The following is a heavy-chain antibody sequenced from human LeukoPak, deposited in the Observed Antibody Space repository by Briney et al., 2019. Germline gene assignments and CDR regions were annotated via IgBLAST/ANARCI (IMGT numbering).Heavy chain of an antibody. Sequence: SETLSLTCTVSGYSISSGYYWGWIRQPPGKGLEWIGSIYHSGSTYYNPSLKSRVTISVDTSKNQFSLKLSSVTAADTAVYYCARDEYSSGWALYFDYWGQGTLVTVSS. V-gene: IGHV4-38-2*02. CDR2: IYHSGST. D-gene: IGHD6-19*01. CDR3: ARDEYSSGWALYFDY. CDR1: GYSISSGYY. J-gene: IGHJ4*02.